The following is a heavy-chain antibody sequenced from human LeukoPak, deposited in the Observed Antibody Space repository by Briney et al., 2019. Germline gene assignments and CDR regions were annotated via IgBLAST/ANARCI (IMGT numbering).Heavy chain of an antibody. D-gene: IGHD1-26*01. J-gene: IGHJ4*02. CDR2: ISGSGGST. V-gene: IGHV3-23*01. CDR1: GFTFSSYA. CDR3: AKEVIVGVSFDY. Sequence: PGGSLGLSCAASGFTFSSYAMSWVRQAPGKGLEWVAAISGSGGSTYYADSVKGRFTISRDNFKNTLYLQMNSLRAEDTAVYYCAKEVIVGVSFDYWGQGTLVTVSS.